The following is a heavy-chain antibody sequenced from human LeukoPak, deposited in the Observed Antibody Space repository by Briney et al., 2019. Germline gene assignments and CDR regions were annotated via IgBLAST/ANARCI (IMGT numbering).Heavy chain of an antibody. CDR1: GLTFTNYW. Sequence: GSLRLSCTASGLTFTNYWMIWVRQAPGKGLEWVANINHDASEKYYVGSVEGRFTISRDNAKNSLFLQMNSLRAEDTGVYYCATSSYSSSSSWGQGTLVTVSS. J-gene: IGHJ5*02. CDR3: ATSSYSSSSS. V-gene: IGHV3-7*01. CDR2: INHDASEK. D-gene: IGHD6-6*01.